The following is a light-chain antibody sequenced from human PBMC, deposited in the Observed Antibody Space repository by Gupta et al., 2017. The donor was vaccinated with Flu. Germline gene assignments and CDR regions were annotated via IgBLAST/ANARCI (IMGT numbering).Light chain of an antibody. CDR3: QQYYYTPLT. J-gene: IGKJ4*01. CDR2: WAT. V-gene: IGKV4-1*01. CDR1: QTILYRSNKKNY. Sequence: VMIPSSDYLAVALGGRGTNNCKSSQTILYRSNKKNYISWYQQKPRQPPRLLSYWATTRETGVPDRFSGSGSGTDFTLTISSLQAEDVGVYYCQQYYYTPLTFGGGTKVEIK.